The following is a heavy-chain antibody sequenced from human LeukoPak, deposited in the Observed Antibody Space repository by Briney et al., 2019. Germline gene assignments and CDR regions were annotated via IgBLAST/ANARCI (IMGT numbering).Heavy chain of an antibody. CDR1: GGSISSSSYY. J-gene: IGHJ4*02. CDR2: IYYSGST. Sequence: SETLSLTCTVSGGSISSSSYYWGWIRQPPGKGLEWIGSIYYSGSTYYNPSLKSRVTISVDTSKNQLSLKLSSVTAADTAVYYCARDGIEYSSSFDYWGQGTLVTVSS. CDR3: ARDGIEYSSSFDY. D-gene: IGHD6-6*01. V-gene: IGHV4-39*02.